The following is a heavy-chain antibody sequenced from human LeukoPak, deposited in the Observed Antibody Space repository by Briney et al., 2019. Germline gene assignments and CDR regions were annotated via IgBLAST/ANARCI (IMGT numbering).Heavy chain of an antibody. V-gene: IGHV4-39*01. CDR3: ARLTNFGAQSGAFDI. D-gene: IGHD3-3*01. J-gene: IGHJ3*02. CDR1: GGSISSTSYF. CDR2: IYYSGST. Sequence: SETLSLTCTVSGGSISSTSYFWGWIRQPPGKGLEWIGRIYYSGSTYYNPSLKSRVTISVDMSKNQFSLKLSSVTAADTAVYYCARLTNFGAQSGAFDIWGQGTMVTVSS.